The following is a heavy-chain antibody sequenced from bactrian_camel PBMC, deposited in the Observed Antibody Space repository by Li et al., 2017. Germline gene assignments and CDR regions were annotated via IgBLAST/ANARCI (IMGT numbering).Heavy chain of an antibody. CDR3: AAGPGDWRTLASRMRTAGFGY. CDR2: YYSALVTAST. V-gene: IGHV3S31*01. D-gene: IGHD8*01. J-gene: IGHJ6*01. Sequence: DVQLVESGGGSVQAGGSLTLSCAISGLTYKRNTLAWFRQVPGQAREGVATYYSALVTASTSIADPVQGRFDVSLDKANNTLYLRMNSLKPEDTAMYYCAAGPGDWRTLASRMRTAGFGYWGQGTQVTVS. CDR1: GLTYKRNT.